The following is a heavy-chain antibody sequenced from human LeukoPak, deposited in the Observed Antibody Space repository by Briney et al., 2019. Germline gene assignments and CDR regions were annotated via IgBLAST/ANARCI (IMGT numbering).Heavy chain of an antibody. D-gene: IGHD4-17*01. CDR3: ARGPFYGDSVRFDY. CDR1: GGSINSGSDY. J-gene: IGHJ4*02. V-gene: IGHV4-61*02. CDR2: ISTTGST. Sequence: RSHTLSLNCTVSGGSINSGSDYWTWIRQPAGRGLEWIGRISTTGSTNYNPSLKSRVTISVDTSTNQFSLRLSSVTAADTAMYYCARGPFYGDSVRFDYWGQGTLVTVSS.